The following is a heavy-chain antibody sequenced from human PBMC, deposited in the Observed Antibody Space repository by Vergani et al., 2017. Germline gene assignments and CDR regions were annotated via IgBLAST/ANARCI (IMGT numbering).Heavy chain of an antibody. D-gene: IGHD6-19*01. J-gene: IGHJ4*02. CDR1: GFTFSSYG. Sequence: QVQLVESGGGVVQPGRSLRLSCAASGFTFSSYGMHWVRQAPGKGLEWVAVIWYDGSNKYYADSVKGRFTISRDNSKNTLYLQMNSLRAEDTAVYYCARDPNIAVAGIDPVGYWGQGTLVTVSS. V-gene: IGHV3-33*01. CDR2: IWYDGSNK. CDR3: ARDPNIAVAGIDPVGY.